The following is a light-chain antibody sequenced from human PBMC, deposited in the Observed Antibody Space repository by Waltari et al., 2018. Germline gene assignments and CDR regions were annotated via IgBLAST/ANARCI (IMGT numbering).Light chain of an antibody. Sequence: FLTHAPDTLSLSPGERATLSCRASQSVSRSRVAWYHHKPGQAPRLLMYAASTRATGIPDRVSGSGSGTDFSLRISRVEPEDFAVYYCQQYSSSVMYTFGQGTKLEIK. V-gene: IGKV3-20*01. CDR1: QSVSRSR. CDR3: QQYSSSVMYT. J-gene: IGKJ2*01. CDR2: AAS.